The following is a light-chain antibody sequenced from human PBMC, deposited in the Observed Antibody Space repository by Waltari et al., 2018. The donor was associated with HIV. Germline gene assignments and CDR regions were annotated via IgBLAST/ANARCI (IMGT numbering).Light chain of an antibody. CDR1: SSDVGAHAH. CDR3: ASFTSGRLNV. Sequence: QSALTQPASVSGSPGQSLTISCTGTSSDVGAHAHVSCYHQHPGKVPKLLIYDVYNRPSRISNRFSGAKSGNTASLTISGLQAEDEAAYYCASFTSGRLNVFGTGTKVTVL. J-gene: IGLJ1*01. V-gene: IGLV2-14*03. CDR2: DVY.